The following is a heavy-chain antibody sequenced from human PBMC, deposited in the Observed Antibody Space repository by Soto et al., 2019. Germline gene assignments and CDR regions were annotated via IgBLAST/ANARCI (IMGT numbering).Heavy chain of an antibody. J-gene: IGHJ4*02. V-gene: IGHV3-49*03. Sequence: GGSLRLSCTASGFTFGDYAMSWFRQAPGKGLEWVGFIRSKAYGGTTEYAASVKGRFTISRDDSKSIAYLQMNSLKTEDTAVYYCTRERYDFWSGSHFDYWGQGTLVTVSS. CDR1: GFTFGDYA. CDR3: TRERYDFWSGSHFDY. D-gene: IGHD3-3*01. CDR2: IRSKAYGGTT.